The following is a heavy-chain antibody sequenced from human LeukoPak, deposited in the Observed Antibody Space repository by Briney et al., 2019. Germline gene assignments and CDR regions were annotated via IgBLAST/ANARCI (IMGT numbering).Heavy chain of an antibody. J-gene: IGHJ4*02. D-gene: IGHD6-13*01. CDR1: GGSISSSNW. V-gene: IGHV4-4*02. CDR2: IYHSGST. Sequence: PSGTLSLTCAVSGGSISSSNWWSWVRQPPGKGLEWIGEIYHSGSTNYNPSLKSRVTISVDKSKNQFSLKLSSVTAADTAVYYCASIAAAGAANFEYWGQGTLVTVSS. CDR3: ASIAAAGAANFEY.